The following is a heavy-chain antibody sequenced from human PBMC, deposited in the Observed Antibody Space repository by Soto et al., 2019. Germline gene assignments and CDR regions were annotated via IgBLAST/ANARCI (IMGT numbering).Heavy chain of an antibody. D-gene: IGHD6-19*01. CDR1: GYTFTSYA. V-gene: IGHV1-3*01. J-gene: IGHJ5*02. CDR2: INAGNGNT. CDR3: ARGAHSSGWFLWLDP. Sequence: GASVKVSCKASGYTFTSYAMHWVRQAPGQRLEWMGWINAGNGNTKYSQKFQGRVTITRDTSASTAYMGLSSLRSEDTAVYYCARGAHSSGWFLWLDPWGQGTQVTVSS.